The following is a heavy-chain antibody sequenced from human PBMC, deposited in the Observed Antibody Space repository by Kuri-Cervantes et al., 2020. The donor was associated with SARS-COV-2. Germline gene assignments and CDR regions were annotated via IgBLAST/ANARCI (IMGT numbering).Heavy chain of an antibody. J-gene: IGHJ6*03. V-gene: IGHV4-38-2*02. D-gene: IGHD2-15*01. CDR3: ARDNCSGGSCYGYYYMDV. Sequence: ESLKISCAASGFTFSNAWMSWVRQAPGKGLEWIGSIYYSGSTYYNPSLKSRVTISVDTSKNQFSLKLSSVTAADTAVYYCARDNCSGGSCYGYYYMDVWGKGTTVTVSS. CDR2: IYYSGST. CDR1: GFTFSNAW.